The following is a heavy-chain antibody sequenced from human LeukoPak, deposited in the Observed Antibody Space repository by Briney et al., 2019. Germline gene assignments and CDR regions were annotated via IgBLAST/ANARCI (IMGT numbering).Heavy chain of an antibody. D-gene: IGHD3-10*01. J-gene: IGHJ6*02. CDR2: MNPNSGNT. CDR3: ARDMVRGVPSYYYYGMDV. V-gene: IGHV1-8*01. CDR1: GYTFSSYD. Sequence: ASVKVSCKASGYTFSSYDINWVRQAAGQGPEWMGWMNPNSGNTAYAQNFQGRVIMTRNTSISTAYMELSRLRSDDTAVYYCARDMVRGVPSYYYYGMDVWGQGTTVTVSS.